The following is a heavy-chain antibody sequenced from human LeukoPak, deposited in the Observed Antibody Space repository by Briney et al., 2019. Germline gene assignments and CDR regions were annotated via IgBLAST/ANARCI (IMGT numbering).Heavy chain of an antibody. V-gene: IGHV3-74*01. CDR1: GFTFSSYW. CDR3: ARGGSPPEALGDTFDI. CDR2: INSDGSGT. Sequence: GGSLRLSCAASGFTFSSYWMHWVRRAPGKGLVWVSRINSDGSGTSYADSVKGRFTISRDNAKNTLYLQMNSLRAEDTAMYYCARGGSPPEALGDTFDIWGQGTMVTVSS. J-gene: IGHJ3*02. D-gene: IGHD1-26*01.